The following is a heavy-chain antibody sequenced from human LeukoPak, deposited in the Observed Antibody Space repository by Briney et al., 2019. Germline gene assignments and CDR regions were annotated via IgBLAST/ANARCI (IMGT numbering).Heavy chain of an antibody. CDR1: GFTFSSYS. CDR2: ISSSSSYI. V-gene: IGHV3-21*04. J-gene: IGHJ4*02. CDR3: AKDSGYSSGWYSKDEYYFDY. Sequence: GGSLRLSCAASGFTFSSYSMNWVRQAPGKGLEWVSSISSSSSYIYYADSVKGRFTISRDNSKNTLYLQMNSLRAEDTAVYYCAKDSGYSSGWYSKDEYYFDYWGQGTLVTVSS. D-gene: IGHD6-19*01.